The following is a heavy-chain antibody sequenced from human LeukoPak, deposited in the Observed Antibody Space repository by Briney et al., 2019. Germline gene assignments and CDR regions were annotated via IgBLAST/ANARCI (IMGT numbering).Heavy chain of an antibody. J-gene: IGHJ4*02. CDR1: GGSISSNNW. Sequence: SGTLSLTCAVSGGSISSNNWWSWVRQPPGKGLEWIGEIYHIGNTNYNPSLKSRVTISVDTSKNQFSLKLSSVTAADTAVYYCATALRVAGTTKYVDYWGQGTLVTVSS. V-gene: IGHV4-4*02. D-gene: IGHD6-19*01. CDR2: IYHIGNT. CDR3: ATALRVAGTTKYVDY.